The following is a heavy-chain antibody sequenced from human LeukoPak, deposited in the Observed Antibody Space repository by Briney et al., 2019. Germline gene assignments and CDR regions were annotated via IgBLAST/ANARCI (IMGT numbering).Heavy chain of an antibody. CDR1: GFTFSSYG. D-gene: IGHD1-26*01. Sequence: GGSLRLSCAASGFTFSSYGMHWVRQAPGKGLEWVAVISYDGSNKYYADSVKGRFTISRDNSKNTMYLQMNSLRAEDTAVYHCANSLKWELLRVDYWGQGTLVTVSS. V-gene: IGHV3-30*18. CDR2: ISYDGSNK. CDR3: ANSLKWELLRVDY. J-gene: IGHJ4*02.